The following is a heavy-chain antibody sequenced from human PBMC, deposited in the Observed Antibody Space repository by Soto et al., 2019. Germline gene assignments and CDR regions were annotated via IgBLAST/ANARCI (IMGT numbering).Heavy chain of an antibody. D-gene: IGHD1-1*01. Sequence: QLQLQESGPGLVKPSETLSLTCSVSGGSISTDSYNWDWIRKSPGKGLEWIGTIDYDGTPSYNTSLKSQDTSSVGTSRNHFSLKVKSVTAADTAMYYCARFFGTAFDVWGQGTMVKVSS. CDR1: GGSISTDSYN. V-gene: IGHV4-39*02. J-gene: IGHJ3*01. CDR2: IDYDGTP. CDR3: ARFFGTAFDV.